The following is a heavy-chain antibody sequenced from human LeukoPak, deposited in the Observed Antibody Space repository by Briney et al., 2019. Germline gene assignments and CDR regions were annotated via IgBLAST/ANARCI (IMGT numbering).Heavy chain of an antibody. CDR1: AFSLSNSEVG. CDR3: ARTRSSAHYDAFDV. J-gene: IGHJ3*01. V-gene: IGHV2-5*02. D-gene: IGHD3-22*01. CDR2: IHWDDDK. Sequence: SGPTLVKHTQTLTLPCRFSAFSLSNSEVGVGWIRQPPGKALEWLAVIHWDDDKRFSRSLKSRLTITKDTVKNQVVLSLTDMDPADPGTYHCARTRSSAHYDAFDVWGQGRMVIVSS.